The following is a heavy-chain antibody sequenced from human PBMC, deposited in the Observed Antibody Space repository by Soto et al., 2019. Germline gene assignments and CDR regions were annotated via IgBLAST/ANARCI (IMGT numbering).Heavy chain of an antibody. Sequence: SETLSLTCTVSGGSISSSSYYWGWIRQPPGKGLEWIGSIYYSGSTYYNPSLKSRVTISVDTSKNQFSLKLSSVTAADTAVYYCARRDIVVVVAARGFDYWGQGTLVTVSS. CDR3: ARRDIVVVVAARGFDY. D-gene: IGHD2-15*01. V-gene: IGHV4-39*01. J-gene: IGHJ4*02. CDR1: GGSISSSSYY. CDR2: IYYSGST.